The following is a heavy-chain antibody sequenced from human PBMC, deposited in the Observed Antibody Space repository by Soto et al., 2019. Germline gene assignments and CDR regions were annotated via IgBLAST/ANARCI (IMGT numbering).Heavy chain of an antibody. CDR3: ASDYGDYARGMDV. CDR2: IDPSDSYT. J-gene: IGHJ6*02. CDR1: GYSFTSYW. V-gene: IGHV5-10-1*01. Sequence: PGESLKISCKGSGYSFTSYWISWVRQMPGKGLEWMGRIDPSDSYTNYSPSFQGHVTISADKSISTAYLQWSGLKASDTAMYYCASDYGDYARGMDVWGQGTTVTVSS. D-gene: IGHD4-17*01.